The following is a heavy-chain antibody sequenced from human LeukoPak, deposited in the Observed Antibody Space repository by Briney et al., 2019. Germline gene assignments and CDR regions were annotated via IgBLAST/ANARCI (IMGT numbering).Heavy chain of an antibody. J-gene: IGHJ4*02. V-gene: IGHV4-61*02. CDR3: ARSPLEYDFWSGRHYYFDY. Sequence: SETLSLTCTVSGGSISSGNYFWSWIRQPAGKGLEWIGRIYTSGSTNYNPSLKSRVTISVDTSKNQFSLRLSSVTAADTAVYYCARSPLEYDFWSGRHYYFDYWGQGTLVTVSS. CDR1: GGSISSGNYF. D-gene: IGHD3-3*01. CDR2: IYTSGST.